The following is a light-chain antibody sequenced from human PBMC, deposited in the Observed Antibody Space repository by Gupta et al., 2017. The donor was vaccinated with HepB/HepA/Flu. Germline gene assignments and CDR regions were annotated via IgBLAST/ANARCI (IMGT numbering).Light chain of an antibody. V-gene: IGLV3-19*01. J-gene: IGLJ2*01. CDR2: GKN. CDR3: NSRDRSGNHVV. Sequence: SSELTQDPAVSVALGHTVRITCQGDSLRSYYASWYQQKPGQAPVLVIYGKNNRPSGIPDRFSGSSSGTTASLTIXGXQAEDEXDYYCNSRDRSGNHVVFGGGTKLTVL. CDR1: SLRSYY.